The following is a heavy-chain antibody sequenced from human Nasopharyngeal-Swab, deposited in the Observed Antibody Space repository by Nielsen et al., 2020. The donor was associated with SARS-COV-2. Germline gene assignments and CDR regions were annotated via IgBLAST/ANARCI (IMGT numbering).Heavy chain of an antibody. Sequence: WIRQPPGKGLEWIGSIYYSGSTYYNPSLKSRVTISVDTSKNQFSLKLSSVTAADTAVYYCATYCSSTSCHVDYWGQGTLVTVSS. CDR2: IYYSGST. J-gene: IGHJ4*02. V-gene: IGHV4-39*07. CDR3: ATYCSSTSCHVDY. D-gene: IGHD2-2*01.